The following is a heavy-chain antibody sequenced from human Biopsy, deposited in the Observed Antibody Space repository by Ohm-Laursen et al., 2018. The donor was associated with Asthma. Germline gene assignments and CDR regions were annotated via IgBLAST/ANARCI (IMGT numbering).Heavy chain of an antibody. CDR1: GGIFGNYA. J-gene: IGHJ6*02. D-gene: IGHD6-19*01. V-gene: IGHV1-69*13. CDR2: IMTVFGTT. Sequence: VKVSCKASGGIFGNYAISWVRQAPGQGLEWLGGIMTVFGTTNYAQKFQGRVTITADESTSTAYMEVTSLRSEDTAIYYCARCQVGYSSGWSLLLKKIYYSGMDVWGQGTAVTVSS. CDR3: ARCQVGYSSGWSLLLKKIYYSGMDV.